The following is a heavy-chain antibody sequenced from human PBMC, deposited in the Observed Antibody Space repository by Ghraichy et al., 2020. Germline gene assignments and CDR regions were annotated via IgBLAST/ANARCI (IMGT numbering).Heavy chain of an antibody. CDR1: GYSISSGYY. CDR3: ASTTLVGIQSFDY. J-gene: IGHJ4*02. D-gene: IGHD1-26*01. Sequence: SETLSLTCTVSGYSISSGYYWGWIRRPPGKGLEWIASIYSSGSTYYNSSLESRVTISIDTSATQFSLKLSSVTAADTAVYYCASTTLVGIQSFDYWGQGTLVTVSS. CDR2: IYSSGST. V-gene: IGHV4-38-2*02.